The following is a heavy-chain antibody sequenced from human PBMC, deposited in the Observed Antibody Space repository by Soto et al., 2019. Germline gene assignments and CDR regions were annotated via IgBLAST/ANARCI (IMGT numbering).Heavy chain of an antibody. Sequence: GESLKISCKGSGYSFTSYWISWVRQMPGKGLEWMGRIDPSDSYTNYSPSFQGHVTISADKSVSTAYLQWSSLKASDTAMYYCATMAGDYTYFDYWGQGNLVTVSS. CDR2: IDPSDSYT. CDR1: GYSFTSYW. D-gene: IGHD4-17*01. CDR3: ATMAGDYTYFDY. J-gene: IGHJ4*02. V-gene: IGHV5-10-1*01.